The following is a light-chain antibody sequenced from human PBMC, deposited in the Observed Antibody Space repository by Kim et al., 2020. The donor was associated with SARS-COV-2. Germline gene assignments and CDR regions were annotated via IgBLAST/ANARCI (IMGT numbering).Light chain of an antibody. J-gene: IGKJ2*03. CDR3: HQYYSYSS. V-gene: IGKV1-5*03. CDR1: QSIGTS. Sequence: DIQMTQSPSTLSAYVGDRLTITCRASQSIGTSLAWFQQKSGKAPKVLIYKASSLESGVPARFSGSGSGTEFTLTISSLQPDDFATYYCHQYYSYSSLGQGPRREI. CDR2: KAS.